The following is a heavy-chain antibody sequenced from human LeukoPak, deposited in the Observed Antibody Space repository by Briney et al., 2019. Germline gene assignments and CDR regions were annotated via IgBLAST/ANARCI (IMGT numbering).Heavy chain of an antibody. D-gene: IGHD5-24*01. Sequence: GGSLRLSCAASGFTFSSYWMHWVRQAPGKGLLWVSRLSPDESTTAYADSVKGRFTISRDKAKNTLYLQMNSLRAEDTAVYYCVRGTYGYNYGYLDYWGQGTLVTVSS. J-gene: IGHJ4*02. CDR3: VRGTYGYNYGYLDY. CDR1: GFTFSSYW. CDR2: LSPDESTT. V-gene: IGHV3-74*01.